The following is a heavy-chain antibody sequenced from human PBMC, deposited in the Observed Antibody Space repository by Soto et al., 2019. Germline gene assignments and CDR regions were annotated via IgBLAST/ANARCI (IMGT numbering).Heavy chain of an antibody. D-gene: IGHD2-2*01. J-gene: IGHJ4*02. CDR3: AKNSFGYCSSTSCYDDY. CDR2: ISGSGGST. CDR1: GFTFSSYA. V-gene: IGHV3-23*01. Sequence: PGGSLRLSCAASGFTFSSYAMSWVRQAPGKGLEWVSAISGSGGSTYYADSVKGRFTISRDNSKNTLYLQMNSLRAEDTAVYYCAKNSFGYCSSTSCYDDYWGQGTLVTVSS.